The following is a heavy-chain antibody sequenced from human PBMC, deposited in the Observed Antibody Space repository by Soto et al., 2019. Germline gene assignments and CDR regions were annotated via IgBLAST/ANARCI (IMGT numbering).Heavy chain of an antibody. CDR3: TRLLYAG. CDR1: GCTFSSYA. Sequence: ASMKVSCKASGCTFSSYAMFWVRQAPGQRLEWMGWINAANCNTNSSQKFQDSLTLTRDTYASTVYMEVRSLRSEDRAIYYGTRLLYAGWGQGTLVTVSS. CDR2: INAANCNT. D-gene: IGHD3-16*01. V-gene: IGHV1-3*01. J-gene: IGHJ4*02.